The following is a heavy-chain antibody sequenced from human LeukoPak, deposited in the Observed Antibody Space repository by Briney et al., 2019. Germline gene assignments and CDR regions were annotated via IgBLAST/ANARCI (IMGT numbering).Heavy chain of an antibody. CDR2: ISWDSGSI. Sequence: PGGSLRLSCAASGFTFEDYAMHWVRQAPGKGLEWVSGISWDSGSIGYADSVKGRFTISRDNSKNTLYLQMNSLRAEDTAVYYCAKDPTPRFGELLYFDYWGQGTLVTVSS. V-gene: IGHV3-9*01. J-gene: IGHJ4*02. D-gene: IGHD3-10*01. CDR3: AKDPTPRFGELLYFDY. CDR1: GFTFEDYA.